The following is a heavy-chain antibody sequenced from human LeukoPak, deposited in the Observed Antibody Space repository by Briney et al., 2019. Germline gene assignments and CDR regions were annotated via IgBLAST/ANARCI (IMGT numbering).Heavy chain of an antibody. CDR1: RFTVRNNE. D-gene: IGHD5-18*01. Sequence: GGSLRLSCPGSRFTVRNNEMNWVRQAPGKGLEWVSYISSSSSTIYYADSVKGRFTISRDNAKNSLYLQMNSLRAEDTAVYYCARDLGYSYGPLGYWGQGTLVTVSS. J-gene: IGHJ4*02. V-gene: IGHV3-48*01. CDR3: ARDLGYSYGPLGY. CDR2: ISSSSSTI.